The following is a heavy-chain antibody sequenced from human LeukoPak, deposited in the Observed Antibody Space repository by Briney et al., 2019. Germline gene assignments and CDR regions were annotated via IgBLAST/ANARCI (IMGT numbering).Heavy chain of an antibody. CDR3: ARSTYSGSYLVS. J-gene: IGHJ4*02. V-gene: IGHV3-74*01. D-gene: IGHD1-26*01. Sequence: GGSLRLSCAASGFTFNSYWMHWVRQAPGKGLVWVSHINGDGSRTAYADSVKGRFTTSRDNAKNTLYLQVNSLRDEDTAVYYCARSTYSGSYLVSWGQGTPVTVSS. CDR1: GFTFNSYW. CDR2: INGDGSRT.